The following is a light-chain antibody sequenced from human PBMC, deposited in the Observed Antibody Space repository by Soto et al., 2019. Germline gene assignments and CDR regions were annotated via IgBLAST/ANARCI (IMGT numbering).Light chain of an antibody. V-gene: IGLV2-23*01. CDR1: SSDVGGYNF. CDR2: EGS. J-gene: IGLJ1*01. Sequence: QSALTQPASVSGSPGQSITISCTGTSSDVGGYNFVSWYQQHPGKAPKLLISEGSERPSGVSYRFSGSKSGNTASLTISGLQAEDEADYYCCSYTRSSSYVFGTGTKVTAL. CDR3: CSYTRSSSYV.